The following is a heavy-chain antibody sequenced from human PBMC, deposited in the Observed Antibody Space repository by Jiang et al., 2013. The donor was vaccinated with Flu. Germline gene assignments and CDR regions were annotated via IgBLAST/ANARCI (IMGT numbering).Heavy chain of an antibody. CDR2: INPNSGGT. Sequence: GAEVKKPGSSVKVSCKASGGTFSSYAISWVRQAPGQGLEWMGRINPNSGGTNYAQKFQGRVTMTRGTSISTAYMELSRLRSDDTAVYYCARVVGAQPSAFDIWGQGTMVTVSS. CDR1: GGTFSSYA. V-gene: IGHV1-2*06. D-gene: IGHD1-26*01. CDR3: ARVVGAQPSAFDI. J-gene: IGHJ3*02.